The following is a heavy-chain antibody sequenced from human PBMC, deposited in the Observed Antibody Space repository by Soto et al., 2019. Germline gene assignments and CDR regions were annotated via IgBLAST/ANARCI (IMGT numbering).Heavy chain of an antibody. V-gene: IGHV3-30-3*01. CDR3: ARDLGWAAAAPSADY. CDR1: GFTFSSYA. J-gene: IGHJ4*02. CDR2: ISYDGSNK. D-gene: IGHD6-13*01. Sequence: QVQLVESGGGVVQPGRSLRLSCAASGFTFSSYAMHWVRLAPGKGLEWLAVISYDGSNKYYADSVKGRFTISRDNSKNTLYLQMNSLRAEDTAVYYCARDLGWAAAAPSADYWGQGTLVTVSS.